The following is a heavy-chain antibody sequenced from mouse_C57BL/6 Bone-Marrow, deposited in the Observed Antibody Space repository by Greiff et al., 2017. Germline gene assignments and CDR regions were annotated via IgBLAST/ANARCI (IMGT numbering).Heavy chain of an antibody. V-gene: IGHV1-53*01. D-gene: IGHD2-1*01. CDR2: INPSNGGT. J-gene: IGHJ2*01. Sequence: VQLQQSGPELVKPGASVKLSCKASGYTFTSYWMHWVKQRPGQGLEWIGNINPSNGGTNYNEKFKSKATLTVDKSSSTAYMQLSSLTSEDSAVYYCARWDYGNYVNYFDYWGQGTTLTVSS. CDR1: GYTFTSYW. CDR3: ARWDYGNYVNYFDY.